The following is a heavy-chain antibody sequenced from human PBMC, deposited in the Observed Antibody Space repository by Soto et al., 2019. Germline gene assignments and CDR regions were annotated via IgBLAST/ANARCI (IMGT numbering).Heavy chain of an antibody. J-gene: IGHJ4*02. V-gene: IGHV3-23*01. D-gene: IGHD3-3*01. CDR3: AKARAQYYDFWSGYPVDY. CDR1: GFTFSSYA. CDR2: ISGSGGST. Sequence: GSLRLSCAASGFTFSSYAMSRVRQAPGKGLEWVSAISGSGGSTYYADSVKGRFTISRDNSKNTLYLQMNSLRAEDTAVYYCAKARAQYYDFWSGYPVDYWGQGTLVTVSS.